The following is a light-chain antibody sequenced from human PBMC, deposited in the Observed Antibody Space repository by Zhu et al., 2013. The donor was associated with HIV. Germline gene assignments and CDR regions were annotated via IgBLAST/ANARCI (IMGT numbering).Light chain of an antibody. CDR2: ATS. J-gene: IGKJ1*01. CDR1: QSPNRY. CDR3: LQDYSYPLT. Sequence: DIQMTQSPSSLSASVGDRVTITCRASQSPNRYLNWYQQKPGTAPELLIYATSNLQSGVPSRFSGSGSGTDFTLTISSLQPEDFATYYCLQDYSYPLTFGQGTKVEIK. V-gene: IGKV1-39*01.